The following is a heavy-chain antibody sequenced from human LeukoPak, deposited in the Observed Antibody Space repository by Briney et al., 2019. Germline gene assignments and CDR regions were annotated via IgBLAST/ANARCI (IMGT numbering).Heavy chain of an antibody. CDR2: IYYSGST. V-gene: IGHV4-59*01. CDR1: GGSISSYF. CDR3: ARLTTVTPRTAFDI. D-gene: IGHD4-17*01. J-gene: IGHJ3*02. Sequence: PSETLSLTCTVSGGSISSYFWSWIRQPPGKGLQWIGYIYYSGSTIYNPSLKSRVTISVDTSKNQFSLKLSSVTAADTAVYYCARLTTVTPRTAFDIWGQGTLVTVSS.